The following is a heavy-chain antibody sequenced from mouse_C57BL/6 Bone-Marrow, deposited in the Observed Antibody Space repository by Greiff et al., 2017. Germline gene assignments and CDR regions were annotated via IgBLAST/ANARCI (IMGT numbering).Heavy chain of an antibody. CDR1: GFNIKDDY. CDR3: TVYYGSSYVAWFAY. CDR2: IDPENGDT. J-gene: IGHJ3*01. V-gene: IGHV14-4*01. Sequence: EVQLQQSGAELVRPGASVKLSCTASGFNIKDDYMHWVKQRPEQGLEWIGWIDPENGDTEYASKFQGQATITEDTSSNTAYLQLSSLTSEDTAVYYCTVYYGSSYVAWFAYWGQGTLVTGTA. D-gene: IGHD1-1*01.